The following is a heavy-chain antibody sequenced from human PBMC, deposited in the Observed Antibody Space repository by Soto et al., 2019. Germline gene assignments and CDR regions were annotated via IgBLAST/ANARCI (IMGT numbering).Heavy chain of an antibody. V-gene: IGHV4-61*01. J-gene: IGHJ4*02. D-gene: IGHD3-16*01. CDR2: IYYSGTT. CDR1: GDSVSNDNYY. Sequence: KPXESLSLTCAVYGDSVSNDNYYWSWIRQPPGKGLEWIGYIYYSGTTNYNSYLKSRLSLSVDMSKNQFSLKLASVTAADTAVYFCARSQRGRAAFTFDYWGQGALVTVSS. CDR3: ARSQRGRAAFTFDY.